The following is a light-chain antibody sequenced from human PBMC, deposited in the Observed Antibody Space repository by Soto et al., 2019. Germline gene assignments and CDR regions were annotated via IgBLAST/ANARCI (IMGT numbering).Light chain of an antibody. J-gene: IGKJ5*01. CDR2: DTS. V-gene: IGKV3-20*01. Sequence: EFVLTQSPGTLCLSPGERSTLSCRASQSVSKSYVAWYQQKYGQAPRLIIYDTSSRVTGIPDMFSGSGSGTEFTLTISRLEPEDFAVFYCQQYGTSEIIFGQGTRLEN. CDR1: QSVSKSY. CDR3: QQYGTSEII.